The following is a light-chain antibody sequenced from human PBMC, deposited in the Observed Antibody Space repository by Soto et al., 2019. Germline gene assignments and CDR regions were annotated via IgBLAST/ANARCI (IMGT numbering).Light chain of an antibody. CDR1: QSVSSSY. V-gene: IGKV3-20*01. J-gene: IGKJ2*01. CDR2: GAS. CDR3: QQYGSSPPYT. Sequence: EIVLTQSPGTLSLSPGERATLSCRASQSVSSSYLAWYQQKPGQAPRLLIYGASSRATGIPDRFSGSGSGTGFTLTISRLEPEDFGVYYCQQYGSSPPYTFGQGTKLEIK.